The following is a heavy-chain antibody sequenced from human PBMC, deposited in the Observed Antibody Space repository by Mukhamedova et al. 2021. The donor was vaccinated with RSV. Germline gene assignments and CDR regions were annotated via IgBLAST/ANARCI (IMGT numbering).Heavy chain of an antibody. V-gene: IGHV3-9*01. CDR2: INWNGGSM. Sequence: GKGLEWVSGINWNGGSMGYADSVTGRFTISRDNAKNSLYLQMNSLRPEDTALYYCAKAFESSGYYTEYYFDLWGQGTLVTVSS. CDR3: AKAFESSGYYTEYYFDL. J-gene: IGHJ4*02. D-gene: IGHD3-22*01.